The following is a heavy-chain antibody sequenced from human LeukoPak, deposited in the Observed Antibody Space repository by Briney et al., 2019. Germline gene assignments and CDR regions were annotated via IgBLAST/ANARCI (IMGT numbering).Heavy chain of an antibody. V-gene: IGHV4-59*01. Sequence: SETLSLTCTVSGGSISSYYWSWIRQPPGKGLEWIGYIYYGGSTNYNPSLKSRVTISVDTSKNQFSLKLSSVTAADTAVYYCVRGGYNPFDYWGQGTLVTVSS. CDR1: GGSISSYY. CDR3: VRGGYNPFDY. CDR2: IYYGGST. J-gene: IGHJ4*02. D-gene: IGHD5-24*01.